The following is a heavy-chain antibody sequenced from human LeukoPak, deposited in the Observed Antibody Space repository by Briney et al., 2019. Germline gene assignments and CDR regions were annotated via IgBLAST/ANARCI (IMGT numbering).Heavy chain of an antibody. CDR1: GFTFSSYS. CDR2: ISSSSSYI. D-gene: IGHD3-22*01. J-gene: IGHJ4*02. CDR3: ARSSDSSGYPGGY. Sequence: GGSLRLSCAASGFTFSSYSMNWVRQAPGKGLEWVSSISSSSSYIYYADSVKGRFTISRDNAKNSLYLRMNSLRAEDTAVYYCARSSDSSGYPGGYWGQGTLVTVSS. V-gene: IGHV3-21*01.